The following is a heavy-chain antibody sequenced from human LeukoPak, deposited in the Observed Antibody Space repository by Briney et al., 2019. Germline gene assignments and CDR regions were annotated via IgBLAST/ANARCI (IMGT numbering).Heavy chain of an antibody. CDR1: GYTFTSNY. CDR3: ARVYCSGGSCYSGPWFDP. J-gene: IGHJ5*02. CDR2: ISPSGGST. V-gene: IGHV1-46*01. Sequence: ASVKVSCKAFGYTFTSNYMHWVRQAPGQGPEWMGVISPSGGSTTYAQKFQGRVTLTRDMSTSTDYLELSSLRSEDTAVYYCARVYCSGGSCYSGPWFDPWGQGTLVTVSS. D-gene: IGHD2-15*01.